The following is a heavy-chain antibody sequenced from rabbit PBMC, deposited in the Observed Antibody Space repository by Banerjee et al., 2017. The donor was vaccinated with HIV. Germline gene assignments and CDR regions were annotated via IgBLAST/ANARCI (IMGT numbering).Heavy chain of an antibody. V-gene: IGHV1S7*01. Sequence: QLKESGGGLVQPGGSLKLSCKASGFDFSLYYMSWVRQAPGKGLEWIGYIDPIFGSTYYATWVDGRFTISSHNAQNTLYLQLNSLTAADTATYFCARYAYSYDDYGDYWYYFTLWGPGTLVT. D-gene: IGHD2-1*01. CDR1: GFDFSLYY. J-gene: IGHJ4*01. CDR3: ARYAYSYDDYGDYWYYFTL. CDR2: IDPIFGST.